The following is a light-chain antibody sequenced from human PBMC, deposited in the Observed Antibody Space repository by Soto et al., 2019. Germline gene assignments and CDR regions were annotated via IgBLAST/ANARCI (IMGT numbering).Light chain of an antibody. Sequence: NFMLTQPPSVSESPGKTVTISCTGSSGSIASNYVHWYRQRPGSAPTTVIYDDNRRPSGVPDRFSGSKSGNTASLTISGLQAEDEADYYCCSSAGLYTVVFGGGTKVTVL. CDR3: CSSAGLYTVV. J-gene: IGLJ2*01. CDR2: DDN. CDR1: SGSIASNY. V-gene: IGLV6-57*02.